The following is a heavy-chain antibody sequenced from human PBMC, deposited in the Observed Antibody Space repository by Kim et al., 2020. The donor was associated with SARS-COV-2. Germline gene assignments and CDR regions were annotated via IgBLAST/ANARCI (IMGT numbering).Heavy chain of an antibody. CDR3: VRHACTRESCAHPWHSDL. D-gene: IGHD3-16*01. CDR1: GGSISTFF. V-gene: IGHV4-59*08. Sequence: SETLSLTCTVSGGSISTFFWTWIRQPPGKGLAWIGYIHYSGTIRYNPSLKSPVTISMDTSKNQFSLKLSSVTAADTAVYYCVRHACTRESCAHPWHSDLWGRGTLLTVSS. J-gene: IGHJ2*01. CDR2: IHYSGTI.